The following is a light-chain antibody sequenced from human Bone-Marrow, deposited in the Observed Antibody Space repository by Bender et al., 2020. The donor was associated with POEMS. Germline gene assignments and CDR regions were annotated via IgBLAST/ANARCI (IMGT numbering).Light chain of an antibody. Sequence: SYELTQPPSVSVSPGQTARITCSGDELPKQYAYWYQQKPGQAPVVVIYKDTERPSGIPERFSGSSSGTTVTLTISGVQVDDEADYYCYSVADNFHWVFGGGTKLTVL. CDR1: ELPKQY. CDR2: KDT. J-gene: IGLJ3*02. V-gene: IGLV3-25*02. CDR3: YSVADNFHWV.